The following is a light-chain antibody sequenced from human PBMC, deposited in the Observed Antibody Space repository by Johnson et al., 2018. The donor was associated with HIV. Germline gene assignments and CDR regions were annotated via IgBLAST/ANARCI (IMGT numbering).Light chain of an antibody. J-gene: IGLJ1*01. CDR2: ESN. Sequence: QSVLTQPPSVSAAPGQKVTISCSGSSSNIGINFVSRYQQVPGTAPKLLIYESNKRPSGIPDRFSGSKSGTSATLGITGLQTGDEADYYCGTWDSSLSAYVFGTGTKVTVL. CDR1: SSNIGINF. V-gene: IGLV1-51*02. CDR3: GTWDSSLSAYV.